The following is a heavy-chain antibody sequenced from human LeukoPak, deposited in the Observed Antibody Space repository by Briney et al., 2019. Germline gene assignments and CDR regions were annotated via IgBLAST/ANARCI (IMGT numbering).Heavy chain of an antibody. Sequence: GGSLRLSCAASGFTFSSYAMHWVRQAPGKGLEWVAVISYDGSNKYYADSVKGRFTISRDNTKNTLYLQMNSLRAEDTALYYCARDQGAASFGGLFDPWGQGTLVTVSS. V-gene: IGHV3-30*04. D-gene: IGHD6-13*01. CDR1: GFTFSSYA. CDR3: ARDQGAASFGGLFDP. CDR2: ISYDGSNK. J-gene: IGHJ5*02.